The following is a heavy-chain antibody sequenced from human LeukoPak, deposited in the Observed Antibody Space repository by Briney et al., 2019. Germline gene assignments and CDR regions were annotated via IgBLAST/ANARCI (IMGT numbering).Heavy chain of an antibody. Sequence: PVKVSCKASGGTFSSYAMSWVRQAPGQGLEWMGGIITIFGTANYAQTFQGRVTITTDESTITAYMELSSLRSEDTAVYYCARGRTGTLLDYWGQGTLVTVPS. CDR2: IITIFGTA. V-gene: IGHV1-69*05. CDR3: ARGRTGTLLDY. CDR1: GGTFSSYA. D-gene: IGHD1-1*01. J-gene: IGHJ4*02.